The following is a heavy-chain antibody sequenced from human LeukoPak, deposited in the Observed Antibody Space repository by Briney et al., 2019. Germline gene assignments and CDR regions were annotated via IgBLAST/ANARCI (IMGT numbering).Heavy chain of an antibody. CDR2: INSDGSST. J-gene: IGHJ4*02. D-gene: IGHD5-18*01. Sequence: GGSLRLSCAASGFTFSSYWMHWVRQAPGKGLVWVSRINSDGSSTSYADSVKGRFTISRDNAKNTLYLQMNSLRAEDTAVYYCARDTGYSYGYNPVGYWGQGTLVIVSS. CDR3: ARDTGYSYGYNPVGY. V-gene: IGHV3-74*01. CDR1: GFTFSSYW.